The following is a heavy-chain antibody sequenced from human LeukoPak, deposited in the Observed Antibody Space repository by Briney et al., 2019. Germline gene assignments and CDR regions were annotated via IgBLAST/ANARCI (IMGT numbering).Heavy chain of an antibody. D-gene: IGHD3-16*01. V-gene: IGHV3-30*02. CDR1: GFIFSDSL. J-gene: IGHJ4*02. CDR2: IRSDGSNK. CDR3: AKDLAYSDDY. Sequence: GGSLKLSCAASGFIFSDSLMHWVRQAPGKGLEWVTFIRSDGSNKYYADSVKGRFTISRDNSRNTLFLQMNRLRVEDTGLYYCAKDLAYSDDYWGQGTLVTVSS.